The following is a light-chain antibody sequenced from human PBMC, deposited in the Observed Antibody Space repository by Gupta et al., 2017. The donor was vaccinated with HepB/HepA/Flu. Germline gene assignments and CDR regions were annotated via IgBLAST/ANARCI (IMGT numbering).Light chain of an antibody. V-gene: IGKV1-39*01. J-gene: IGKJ1*01. CDR3: QQSYSTPRT. Sequence: GDRVTITCRASQSISSYLNWYQQKPGKAPKLLIYAASSLPSGVPSRFSGSGSGTDFTLTISSLQPEDFATYYCQQSYSTPRTFGQGTKVEIK. CDR2: AAS. CDR1: QSISSY.